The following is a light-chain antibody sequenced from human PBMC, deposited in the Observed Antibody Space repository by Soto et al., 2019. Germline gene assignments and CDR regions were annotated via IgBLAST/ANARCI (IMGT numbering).Light chain of an antibody. CDR3: QQSYSTPIT. Sequence: DIQMTQSPASLSASVGDRVTITCRASQSIRSYLNWYQQKPGKAPKLLIYAASSLQSGVPSRFSGSGSGTDFTLTIISLQPEDFATYYCQQSYSTPITFGQGTRLEIK. CDR2: AAS. CDR1: QSIRSY. J-gene: IGKJ5*01. V-gene: IGKV1-39*01.